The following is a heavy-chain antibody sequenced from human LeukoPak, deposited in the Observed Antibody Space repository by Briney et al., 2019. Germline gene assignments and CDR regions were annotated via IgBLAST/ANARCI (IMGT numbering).Heavy chain of an antibody. V-gene: IGHV3-48*04. CDR3: ARAPAYSSSWYPVYYYGMDV. D-gene: IGHD6-13*01. J-gene: IGHJ6*02. CDR2: ISSSSSTI. CDR1: GFTFSSYS. Sequence: GGSLRLSCAASGFTFSSYSMNWVRQAPGKGLEWVSYISSSSSTIYYADSVKGRFTISRDNAKNSLYLQMNSLRAEDTAVYYCARAPAYSSSWYPVYYYGMDVWGQGTTVTVSS.